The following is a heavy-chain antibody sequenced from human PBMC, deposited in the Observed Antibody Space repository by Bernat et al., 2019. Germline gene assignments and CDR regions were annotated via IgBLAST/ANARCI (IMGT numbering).Heavy chain of an antibody. D-gene: IGHD2-2*01. V-gene: IGHV3-23*01. CDR1: GFTFSSYA. CDR3: AKGVVGSYYYYYYMDV. Sequence: EVQLLESGGGLVQPGGSLRLSCASSGFTFSSYAMSWVRQAPGKGLEWVSAISGCGGSTYYADSVKGRFTISRDNSKNTLYLQMNSLRAEDTAVYYCAKGVVGSYYYYYYMDVWGKGTTVTVSS. J-gene: IGHJ6*03. CDR2: ISGCGGST.